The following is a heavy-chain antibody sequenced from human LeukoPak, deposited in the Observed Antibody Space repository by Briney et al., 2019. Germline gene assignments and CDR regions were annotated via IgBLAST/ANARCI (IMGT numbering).Heavy chain of an antibody. Sequence: AASVKVSCKASGYTFTNYDINWVRQATGQGLEWMGWMNPNSGNTGYAQKFQGRVTITRNTSIGTAYMELSSLRSEDTAVYYCARLAYRLLYWPYDYYYYMDVWGKGTTVTVSS. CDR2: MNPNSGNT. J-gene: IGHJ6*03. D-gene: IGHD2-2*02. CDR1: GYTFTNYD. V-gene: IGHV1-8*01. CDR3: ARLAYRLLYWPYDYYYYMDV.